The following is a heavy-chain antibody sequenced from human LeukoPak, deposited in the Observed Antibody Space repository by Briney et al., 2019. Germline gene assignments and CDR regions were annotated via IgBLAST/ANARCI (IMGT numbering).Heavy chain of an antibody. D-gene: IGHD3-10*01. J-gene: IGHJ5*02. CDR3: ARDGVNMVRGVIGWFDP. V-gene: IGHV4-39*07. CDR2: IYYSGST. Sequence: SETLSLTCTVSGGSISTANYYWGWIRQPPGKGLEWIGSIYYSGSTYYNPSLKSRVTISVDTSKNQFSLKLSSVTAADTAVYYCARDGVNMVRGVIGWFDPWGQGTLVTVSS. CDR1: GGSISTANYY.